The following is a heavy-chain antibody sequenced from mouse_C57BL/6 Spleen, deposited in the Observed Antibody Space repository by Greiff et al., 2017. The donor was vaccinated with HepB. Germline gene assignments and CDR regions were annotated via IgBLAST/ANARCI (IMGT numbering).Heavy chain of an antibody. CDR1: GFTFTDYY. J-gene: IGHJ2*01. CDR3: ARSSLTGTPDY. CDR2: IRNKANGYTT. Sequence: EVQVVESGGGLVQPGGSLSLSCAASGFTFTDYYMSWVRQPPGKALEWLGFIRNKANGYTTEYSASVKGRFTISRDNSQSILYLQMNALRAEDSATYYCARSSLTGTPDYWGQGTTLTVSS. D-gene: IGHD4-1*01. V-gene: IGHV7-3*01.